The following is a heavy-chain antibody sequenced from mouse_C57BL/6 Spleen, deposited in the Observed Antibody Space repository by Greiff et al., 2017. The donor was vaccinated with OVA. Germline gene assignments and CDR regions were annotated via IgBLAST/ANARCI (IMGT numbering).Heavy chain of an antibody. CDR3: ARKGRGSGWYFDV. D-gene: IGHD3-2*02. Sequence: QVQLQQPGAELVKPGASVKLSCKASGYTFTSYWMQWVKQRPGQGLEWIGEIDPSDSYTNYNQKFKGKATLTVDTSSSTAYMQLSSLTSEDSAVYYCARKGRGSGWYFDVWGTGTTVTVSS. J-gene: IGHJ1*03. CDR1: GYTFTSYW. CDR2: IDPSDSYT. V-gene: IGHV1-50*01.